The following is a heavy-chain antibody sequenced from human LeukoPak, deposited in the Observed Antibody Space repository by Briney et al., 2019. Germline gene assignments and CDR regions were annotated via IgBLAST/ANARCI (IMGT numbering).Heavy chain of an antibody. CDR3: AREGVARELELRIVRAFDI. J-gene: IGHJ3*02. V-gene: IGHV4-30-2*01. CDR1: GGSISSGGYY. D-gene: IGHD1-7*01. CDR2: IYHSGST. Sequence: SETLSLTCTVSGGSISSGGYYWSWIRQPPGKGLEWIGYIYHSGSTYYNPSLKSRVTISVDRSKNQFSLKLSSVTAADTAVYYCAREGVARELELRIVRAFDIWGQGTMVTVSS.